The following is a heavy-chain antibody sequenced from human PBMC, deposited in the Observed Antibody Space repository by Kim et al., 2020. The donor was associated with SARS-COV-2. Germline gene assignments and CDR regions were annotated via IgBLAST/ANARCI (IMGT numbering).Heavy chain of an antibody. Sequence: ASVKVSCNASGYTFTSYAMHWVRQAPGQRLEWMGWINAGNGNTKYSQKFQGRVTITRDTSASTAYMELSSLRSEDTAVYYCARGRKLVRGVIIPNYWFDPWGQGTLVTVSS. CDR1: GYTFTSYA. V-gene: IGHV1-3*01. J-gene: IGHJ5*02. D-gene: IGHD3-10*01. CDR2: INAGNGNT. CDR3: ARGRKLVRGVIIPNYWFDP.